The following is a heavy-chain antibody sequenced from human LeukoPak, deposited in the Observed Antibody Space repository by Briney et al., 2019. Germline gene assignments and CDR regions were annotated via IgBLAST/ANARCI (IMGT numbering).Heavy chain of an antibody. CDR3: ARWGYDYGGNDLDS. Sequence: GGSLRLSCAASGFTFCSYSMTWVRQAPGKGLEGVSYISSSSSIIYYADSVKGRFTISRDNAKNSLYMQMNSLRDEDTAVYYCARWGYDYGGNDLDSWGQGTLVTVSS. D-gene: IGHD4-23*01. V-gene: IGHV3-48*02. CDR1: GFTFCSYS. J-gene: IGHJ5*01. CDR2: ISSSSSII.